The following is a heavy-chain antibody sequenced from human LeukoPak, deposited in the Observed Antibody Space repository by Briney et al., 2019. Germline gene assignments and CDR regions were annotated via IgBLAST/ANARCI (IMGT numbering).Heavy chain of an antibody. D-gene: IGHD2-21*02. Sequence: ASVKVSCKASGYTFTGYYMHWVRQAPGQGLEWMGRINPNSGGTSYAQKFQGRVTMTRDTSISTAYMELSRLRFDDTAVYYCARSREIVVVTAIFDYWGQGTLVTVSS. CDR2: INPNSGGT. CDR3: ARSREIVVVTAIFDY. V-gene: IGHV1-2*06. CDR1: GYTFTGYY. J-gene: IGHJ4*02.